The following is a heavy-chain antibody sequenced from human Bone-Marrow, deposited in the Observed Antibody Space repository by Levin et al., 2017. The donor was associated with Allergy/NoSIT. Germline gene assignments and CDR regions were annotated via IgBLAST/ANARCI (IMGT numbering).Heavy chain of an antibody. D-gene: IGHD4-11*01. J-gene: IGHJ6*03. CDR1: GFTFSSYA. Sequence: GGSLRLSCAASGFTFSSYAMSWVRQAPGKGLEWVSAISGSGGSTYYADSVKGRFTISRDNSKNTLYLQMNSLRAEDTAVYYCAKSHTLQPENDYYYYYMDVWGKGTTVTVSS. CDR3: AKSHTLQPENDYYYYYMDV. V-gene: IGHV3-23*01. CDR2: ISGSGGST.